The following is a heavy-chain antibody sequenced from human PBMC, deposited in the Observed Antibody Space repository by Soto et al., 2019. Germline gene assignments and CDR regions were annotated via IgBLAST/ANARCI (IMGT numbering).Heavy chain of an antibody. J-gene: IGHJ5*02. CDR2: ISHDGINK. CDR1: GFSFSSYA. D-gene: IGHD6-19*01. Sequence: QVRLVESGGGVVQPGRSLRLSCTASGFSFSSYAMYWFRQPPGKGLEWVAVISHDGINKHYADSVNGRVTVSRANSHHSLDLQLSILRGEDTAMYYRARDMYSSDYFVKWFEPWGQGNLVTVSS. V-gene: IGHV3-30-3*01. CDR3: ARDMYSSDYFVKWFEP.